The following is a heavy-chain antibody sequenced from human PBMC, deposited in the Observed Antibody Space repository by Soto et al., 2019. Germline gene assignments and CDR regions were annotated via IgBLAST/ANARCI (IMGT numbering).Heavy chain of an antibody. CDR1: GGSFSGYY. J-gene: IGHJ4*02. CDR2: INHSGST. CDR3: ARLTGDPNDY. D-gene: IGHD3-9*01. Sequence: SETLSLTCAVYGGSFSGYYWSWIRQPPGKGLEWIGEINHSGSTNYNPSLKSRVTISVDTSKNQFSLKLSSVTAADTAVYYCARLTGDPNDYWGQGTLVTVSS. V-gene: IGHV4-34*01.